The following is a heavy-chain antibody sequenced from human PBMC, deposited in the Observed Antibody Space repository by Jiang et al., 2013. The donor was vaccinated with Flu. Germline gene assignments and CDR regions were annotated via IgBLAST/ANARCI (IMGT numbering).Heavy chain of an antibody. CDR1: GGSISSYY. CDR2: IYYSGST. CDR3: ARLENYGSGTTITGYYYYGMDV. D-gene: IGHD3-10*01. V-gene: IGHV4-59*01. J-gene: IGHJ6*02. Sequence: GPGLVKPSETLSLTCTVSGGSISSYYWSWIRQPPGKGLEWIGYIYYSGSTNYNSSLKSRVTISVDTSKNQFSLKMSSVTAADTAVYYCARLENYGSGTTITGYYYYGMDVWGQGTTVTVSS.